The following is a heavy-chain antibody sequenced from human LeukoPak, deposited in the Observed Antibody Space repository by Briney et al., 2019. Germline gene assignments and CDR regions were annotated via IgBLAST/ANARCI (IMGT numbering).Heavy chain of an antibody. V-gene: IGHV4-59*01. J-gene: IGHJ4*02. CDR3: ARGVSSGD. Sequence: SETLSLTCTVSGGSISTYYWTWVRHAPGKGLEYIGFVRCNGDTNYNPALKSRVTISVDTSKNQFSLRLTSVTAADTAVYYCARGVSSGDWGQGTLVTVS. CDR2: VRCNGDT. D-gene: IGHD6-19*01. CDR1: GGSISTYY.